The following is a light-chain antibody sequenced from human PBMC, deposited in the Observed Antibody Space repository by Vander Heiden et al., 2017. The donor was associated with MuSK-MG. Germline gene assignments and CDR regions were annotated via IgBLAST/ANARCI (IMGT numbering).Light chain of an antibody. V-gene: IGKV3-15*01. J-gene: IGKJ4*01. CDR1: QSVSSN. CDR2: AAF. CDR3: QQDKNWAPNT. Sequence: EIVMTQSPATLSVSPGERATRSCRASQSVSSNLAWYQQKPGHAPRLLIYAAFTSATVIPGRFNGSDYGTWFTLTISIRQTVASAVYYCQQDKNWAPNTFGGGTKVXLK.